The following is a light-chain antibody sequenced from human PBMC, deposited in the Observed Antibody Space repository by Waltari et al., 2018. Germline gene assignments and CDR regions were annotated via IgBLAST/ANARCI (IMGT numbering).Light chain of an antibody. CDR1: SSDVGGSNY. CDR2: EVS. J-gene: IGLJ2*01. CDR3: SAYAGSNKNVV. V-gene: IGLV2-8*01. Sequence: QSALTQPPYAPGSPGQSVTISCPRTSSDVGGSNYVSLYQQHPGKAPKLLLYEVSKRPTGVPYRVSVYRSVNTASLTVSGLQAEDEAVYYCSAYAGSNKNVVFGGGTKLTVL.